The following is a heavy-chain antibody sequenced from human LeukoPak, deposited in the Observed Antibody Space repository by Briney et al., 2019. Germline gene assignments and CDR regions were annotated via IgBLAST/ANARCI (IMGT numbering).Heavy chain of an antibody. CDR1: GGSLTNYY. D-gene: IGHD5-12*01. V-gene: IGHV4-59*08. J-gene: IGHJ4*02. Sequence: SETLSLTCSVSGGSLTNYYWSWVRQPPGKGLEWIAYIYETGDTGYNPSLKSRVTISLDTSDNRFSLKLSSVTAADTAVYYCARHFLRGGFDSWGQGTLVTVSS. CDR2: IYETGDT. CDR3: ARHFLRGGFDS.